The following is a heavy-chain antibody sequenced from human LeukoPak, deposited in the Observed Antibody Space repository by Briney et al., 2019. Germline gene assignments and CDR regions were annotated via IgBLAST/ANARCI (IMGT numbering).Heavy chain of an antibody. Sequence: SETLSLTCTVSGGSISSGGYYWSWIRQHPGKGLEWIGYIYYSGSTYYNPSVKSRVTISVDMSKNQFSLKLSSVTAADTAVYYCARVVQLPAVYFDFWGQGTLVTVSS. J-gene: IGHJ4*01. V-gene: IGHV4-31*03. CDR2: IYYSGST. CDR1: GGSISSGGYY. CDR3: ARVVQLPAVYFDF. D-gene: IGHD2-2*01.